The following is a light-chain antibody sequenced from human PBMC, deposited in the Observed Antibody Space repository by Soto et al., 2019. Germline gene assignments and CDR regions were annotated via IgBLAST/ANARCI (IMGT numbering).Light chain of an antibody. J-gene: IGLJ2*01. CDR2: GVI. V-gene: IGLV2-14*01. CDR3: SSYTSSRTLV. Sequence: QSVLTQPASVSGSPGQSITIACTGTSSDIGAYKYVSWYQQHPGRAPKLMIYGVIHRPSGVSSRFSGSKSGKTASLSISGLQADDEADYYCSSYTSSRTLVFGGGTKVTVL. CDR1: SSDIGAYKY.